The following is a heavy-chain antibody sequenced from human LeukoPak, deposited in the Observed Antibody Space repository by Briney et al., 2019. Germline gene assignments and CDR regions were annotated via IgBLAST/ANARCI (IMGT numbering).Heavy chain of an antibody. D-gene: IGHD6-6*01. CDR2: IYHSGST. CDR3: ATLKIRRIAARPYDYYYYMDV. J-gene: IGHJ6*03. CDR1: GYSISSGYY. Sequence: KASETLSLTCTVSGYSISSGYYWGWIRQPPGKGLEWIGSIYHSGSTNYNPSLKSRVTISVDTSKNQFSLKLSSVTAADTAVYYCATLKIRRIAARPYDYYYYMDVWGKGTTVTVSS. V-gene: IGHV4-38-2*02.